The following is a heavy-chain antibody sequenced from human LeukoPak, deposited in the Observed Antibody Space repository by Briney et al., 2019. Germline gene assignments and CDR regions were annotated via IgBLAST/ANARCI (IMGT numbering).Heavy chain of an antibody. Sequence: PGGSLRLSCAVSGFTHSDHYLDWVRQAPGKGLEWVGRSRNKANSYTTEYAAAVKGRFTMSRDDSKNSLYLQMNSLKIEDTAVYYCARSSSPDTFDIWGQGTMVSVSS. CDR2: SRNKANSYTT. CDR3: ARSSSPDTFDI. J-gene: IGHJ3*02. D-gene: IGHD2-15*01. V-gene: IGHV3-72*01. CDR1: GFTHSDHY.